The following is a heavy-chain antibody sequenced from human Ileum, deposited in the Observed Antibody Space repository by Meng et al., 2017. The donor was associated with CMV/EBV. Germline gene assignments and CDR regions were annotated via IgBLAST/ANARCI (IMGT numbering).Heavy chain of an antibody. V-gene: IGHV1-8*01. D-gene: IGHD5-18*01. J-gene: IGHJ4*02. CDR3: ARVTGSGYNYGTPY. Sequence: SGYTFTSYDIHWVRQATGQGLEWIGWMNPNSGNTGYGQKFQGRVTMTRNTSISTAYMELSSLRSEDTAVYYCARVTGSGYNYGTPYWGQGTLVTVSS. CDR1: GYTFTSYD. CDR2: MNPNSGNT.